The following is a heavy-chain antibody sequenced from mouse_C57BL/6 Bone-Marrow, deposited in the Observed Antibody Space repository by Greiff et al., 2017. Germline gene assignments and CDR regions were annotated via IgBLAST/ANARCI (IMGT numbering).Heavy chain of an antibody. CDR1: GYSFTGYY. V-gene: IGHV1-42*01. D-gene: IGHD2-1*01. CDR2: INPSTGGT. CDR3: ARRIYYGYFDY. Sequence: VQLKQSGPELVKPGASVKISCKASGYSFTGYYMNWVKQSPEKSLEWIGEINPSTGGTTYNQKFKAKATLTVDKSSSTAYMQLKSLTSEDSAVYYCARRIYYGYFDYWGQGTTLTVSS. J-gene: IGHJ2*01.